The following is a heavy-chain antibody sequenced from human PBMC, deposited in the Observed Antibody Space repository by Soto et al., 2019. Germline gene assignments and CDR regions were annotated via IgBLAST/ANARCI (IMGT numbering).Heavy chain of an antibody. CDR3: ASSYYGSGNPKDYYFGMDV. J-gene: IGHJ6*02. V-gene: IGHV1-3*01. CDR2: INAGNGNT. Sequence: QVQLVQSGAEVKKPGASVKVSCKASGYTFTSYAMHWVRQAPGQRLEWMGWINAGNGNTKYSQNFQGRVPITRYTSSITAYMELSILTSEDTAVYSCASSYYGSGNPKDYYFGMDVLRQGTTVTVAS. CDR1: GYTFTSYA. D-gene: IGHD3-10*01.